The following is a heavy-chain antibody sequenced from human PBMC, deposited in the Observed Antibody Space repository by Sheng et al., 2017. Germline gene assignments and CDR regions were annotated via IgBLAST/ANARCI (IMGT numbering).Heavy chain of an antibody. V-gene: IGHV3-23*04. D-gene: IGHD3-10*01. CDR1: GFTFSNYA. J-gene: IGHJ4*02. CDR3: ANTNRDYTLGNYYNPRFDY. CDR2: ISGGGSST. Sequence: EVQVVESGGGLVQPGGSLRLSCAASGFTFSNYAMSWVRQAPGKGLEWVSTISGGGSSTFYADSVKGRFTISRDNSKNTLYLQMNSLRAEDTAAYFCANTNRDYTLGNYYNPRFDYWGQGTLVTVSS.